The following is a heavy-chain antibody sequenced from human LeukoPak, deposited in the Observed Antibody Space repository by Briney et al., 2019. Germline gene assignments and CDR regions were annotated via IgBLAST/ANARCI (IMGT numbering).Heavy chain of an antibody. J-gene: IGHJ4*02. D-gene: IGHD3-22*01. CDR2: IYHSGST. Sequence: PSETLSLTCTVSGYSISSGYYWGWIRQPPGKGLEWIGSIYHSGSTYYNPSLKSRVTISVDTSKNQFSLKLSSVTAADTAVYYCARAEGRITMIVVVREGDYFDYWGQGTLVTVSS. CDR1: GYSISSGYY. V-gene: IGHV4-38-2*02. CDR3: ARAEGRITMIVVVREGDYFDY.